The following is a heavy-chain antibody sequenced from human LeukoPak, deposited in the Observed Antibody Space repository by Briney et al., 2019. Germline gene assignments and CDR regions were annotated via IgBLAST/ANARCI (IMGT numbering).Heavy chain of an antibody. D-gene: IGHD2-21*02. CDR3: ARSKWSAYCGGDCYTVYSDY. Sequence: SQTLSLTCTVSGGSISSGGYYGSWIRQHPGKGLEGIGYIYYSGSTYYNPSLTSRVSISVDTSKNHFSLKLSSVTAADTAVYYCARSKWSAYCGGDCYTVYSDYWGQGTLVTVSS. J-gene: IGHJ4*02. CDR2: IYYSGST. V-gene: IGHV4-31*03. CDR1: GGSISSGGYY.